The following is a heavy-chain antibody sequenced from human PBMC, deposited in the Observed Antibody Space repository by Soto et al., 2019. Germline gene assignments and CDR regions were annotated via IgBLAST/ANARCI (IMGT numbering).Heavy chain of an antibody. CDR1: GFTLSGFD. V-gene: IGHV3-73*01. J-gene: IGHJ4*02. CDR3: TRRSCSGVGCYSDFDH. Sequence: EVQLVESGGGLVQPGGSLKLSCAASGFTLSGFDMHWVRQASGEGLEWVGRIKTKVESYGTGVAASVQGRFTIPRDDSKNTAYLEMNSLKSEDTAIYYCTRRSCSGVGCYSDFDHWGQGTLVTVSS. D-gene: IGHD2-15*01. CDR2: IKTKVESYGT.